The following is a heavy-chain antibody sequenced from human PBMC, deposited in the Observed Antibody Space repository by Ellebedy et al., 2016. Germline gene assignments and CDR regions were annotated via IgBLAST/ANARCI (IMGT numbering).Heavy chain of an antibody. J-gene: IGHJ4*02. CDR1: GFSFRNFF. Sequence: GGSLRLXCVASGFSFRNFFMSWVRQAPGGGLEWISTISGDGDTTFSADSVKGRFTISRDNSRDTLYLQMNSLTAADTAVYYCYYGHYSGSWGQGTLVTVSS. CDR2: ISGDGDTT. D-gene: IGHD4-17*01. V-gene: IGHV3-23*01. CDR3: YYGHYSGS.